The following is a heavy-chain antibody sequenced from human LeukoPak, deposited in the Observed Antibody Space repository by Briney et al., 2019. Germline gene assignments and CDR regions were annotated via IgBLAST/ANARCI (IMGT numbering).Heavy chain of an antibody. J-gene: IGHJ6*03. D-gene: IGHD2-2*01. CDR3: AGSTNHYYYYMDV. CDR1: GFTFSTYS. Sequence: PGGSLRLSCAASGFTFSTYSMNWVRQALGKGLEWVSSISSSSSYIYYADSVKGRFTISRDNAKNSLYLQMDSLRAEDTAVYYCAGSTNHYYYYMDVWGKGTTVTVSS. CDR2: ISSSSSYI. V-gene: IGHV3-21*01.